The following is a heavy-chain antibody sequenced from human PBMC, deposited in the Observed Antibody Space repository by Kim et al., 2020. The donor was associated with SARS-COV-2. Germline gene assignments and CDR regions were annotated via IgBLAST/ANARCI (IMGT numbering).Heavy chain of an antibody. Sequence: GGSLRLSCAASGFTFSGYGMHWVRQAPGKGLEWVAVISYDGSNKYYADSVKGRFTISRDNSKNTLYLQMNSLRAEDTAVYHCAKDDLQAGFSRSWTPLSDYWGQGTLVTVSS. V-gene: IGHV3-30*18. CDR1: GFTFSGYG. J-gene: IGHJ4*02. CDR3: AKDDLQAGFSRSWTPLSDY. CDR2: ISYDGSNK. D-gene: IGHD1-26*01.